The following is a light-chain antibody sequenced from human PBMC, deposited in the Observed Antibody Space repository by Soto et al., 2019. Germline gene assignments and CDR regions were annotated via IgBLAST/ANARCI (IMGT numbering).Light chain of an antibody. CDR1: SSDVGGYKY. Sequence: QSALTQPPSASGSPGQSVTISCTGTSSDVGGYKYVSWYQQHPGKAPKLMIYEVTKRPSGVPDRFSGSKSANTASLTVSGLQAEDEADYYCSSYAGSKSLVFGGGTKVTVL. CDR3: SSYAGSKSLV. V-gene: IGLV2-8*01. J-gene: IGLJ2*01. CDR2: EVT.